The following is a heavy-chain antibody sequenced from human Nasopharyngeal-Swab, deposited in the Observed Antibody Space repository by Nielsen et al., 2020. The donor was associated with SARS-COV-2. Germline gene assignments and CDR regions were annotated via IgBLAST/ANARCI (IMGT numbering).Heavy chain of an antibody. Sequence: GESLKISCVASGFTFNDFWMTWVRQAPGKGLEWVATINRDGNEKKYLDSVKGRFTISRDNAKNSLYLQMNSLRAEDTAVYYCARDLSLRDYSNYYGMDVWGQGTTVTVSS. CDR1: GFTFNDFW. D-gene: IGHD4-11*01. J-gene: IGHJ6*02. V-gene: IGHV3-7*01. CDR2: INRDGNEK. CDR3: ARDLSLRDYSNYYGMDV.